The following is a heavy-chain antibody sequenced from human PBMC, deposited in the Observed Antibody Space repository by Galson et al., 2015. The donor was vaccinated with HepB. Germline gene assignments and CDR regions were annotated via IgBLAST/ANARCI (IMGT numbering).Heavy chain of an antibody. CDR2: ISSSSSYI. Sequence: SLRLSCAASGFTFSSYSMNWVRQAPGKGLEWVSSISSSSSYIYYADSVKGRFTISRDNAKNSRYLQMNSLRAEDTAVYYCARVYGDYGRGAFDIWGQGTMVTVSS. V-gene: IGHV3-21*01. CDR3: ARVYGDYGRGAFDI. D-gene: IGHD4-17*01. J-gene: IGHJ3*02. CDR1: GFTFSSYS.